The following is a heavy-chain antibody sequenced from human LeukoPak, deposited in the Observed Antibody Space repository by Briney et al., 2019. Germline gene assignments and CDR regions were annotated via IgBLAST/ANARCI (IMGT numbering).Heavy chain of an antibody. D-gene: IGHD6-19*01. CDR1: GDSFGGYY. J-gene: IGHJ4*02. Sequence: SETLSLTCTVSGDSFGGYYWSWIRQPAGKGLEWIGRIYTSGSTNYNPSLKSRVTMSLDTSKNQFSLKLSSVIAADTAVCYCARVSSAGIWDYWGQGTLVTVSS. CDR2: IYTSGST. V-gene: IGHV4-4*07. CDR3: ARVSSAGIWDY.